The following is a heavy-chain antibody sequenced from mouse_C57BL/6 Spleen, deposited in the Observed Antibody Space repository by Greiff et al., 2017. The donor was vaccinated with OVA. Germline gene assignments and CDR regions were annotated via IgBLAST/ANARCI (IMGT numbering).Heavy chain of an antibody. V-gene: IGHV1-52*01. CDR1: GYTFTSYW. D-gene: IGHD2-3*01. CDR2: IDPSDSET. Sequence: QVQLQQSGAELVRPGSSVKLSCKASGYTFTSYWMHWVKQRPIQGLEWIGNIDPSDSETHYNQKFKDKATLTVDKSSSTAYMQLSSLTSEDAAVYYCARLDGYFAYWGQGTLVTVSA. CDR3: ARLDGYFAY. J-gene: IGHJ3*01.